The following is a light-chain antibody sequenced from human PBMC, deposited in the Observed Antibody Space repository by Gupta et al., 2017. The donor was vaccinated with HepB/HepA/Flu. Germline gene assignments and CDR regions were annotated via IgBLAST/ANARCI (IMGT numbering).Light chain of an antibody. CDR1: QGISSS. J-gene: IGKJ2*01. CDR2: RAF. CDR3: QQTYSTPYT. V-gene: IGKV1-39*01. Sequence: IQMTQSPSSLSASVGDRVTITCRASQGISSSLSWYQQKPGTPPKLLIYRAFSLQSGVPSRFSGSGSGTDFTLTITSLQPEDSATYFCQQTYSTPYTFGQGSQVEIK.